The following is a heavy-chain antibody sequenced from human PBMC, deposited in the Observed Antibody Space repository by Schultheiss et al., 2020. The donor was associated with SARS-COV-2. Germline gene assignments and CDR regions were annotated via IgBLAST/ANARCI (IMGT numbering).Heavy chain of an antibody. J-gene: IGHJ4*02. CDR2: IRYDGSNK. Sequence: GGSLRLSCAASGFTFSSYAMHWVRQAPGKGLEWVAFIRYDGSNKYYADSVKGRFTLSRDDSKNTLYLQMNSLRAEDTAVYYCARGPGIAAAGFDYWGQGTLVTVSS. V-gene: IGHV3-30*02. CDR3: ARGPGIAAAGFDY. D-gene: IGHD6-13*01. CDR1: GFTFSSYA.